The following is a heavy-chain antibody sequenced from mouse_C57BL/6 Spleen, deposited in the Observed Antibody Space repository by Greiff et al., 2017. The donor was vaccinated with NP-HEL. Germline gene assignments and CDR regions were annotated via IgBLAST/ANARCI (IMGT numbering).Heavy chain of an antibody. J-gene: IGHJ3*01. CDR2: IDPANGNP. Sequence: VQLQQSVAELVRPGASVKLSCTASGFNIQNTYMHWVTQRPEQGLEWIGRIDPANGNPKYAPKFQGKATITADTSSNTAYLQLSSLTSEDTAIYYCARNDYDDRFAYWGQGTLVTVSA. V-gene: IGHV14-3*01. CDR3: ARNDYDDRFAY. D-gene: IGHD2-4*01. CDR1: GFNIQNTY.